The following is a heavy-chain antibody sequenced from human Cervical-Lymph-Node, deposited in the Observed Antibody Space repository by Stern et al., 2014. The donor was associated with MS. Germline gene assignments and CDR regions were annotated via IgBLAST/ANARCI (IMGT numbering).Heavy chain of an antibody. Sequence: DQLVESGAEVKKPGSSVKVSCKASGGTFSSYAISWVRQAPGQGLEWMGGTIPIFGTANYAQKFQGRVTITADESTSTAYMELSSLRSEDTAVYYCARAAMITFGGVSTSEDYWGQGTLVTVSS. V-gene: IGHV1-69*01. CDR2: TIPIFGTA. J-gene: IGHJ4*02. CDR3: ARAAMITFGGVSTSEDY. CDR1: GGTFSSYA. D-gene: IGHD3-16*01.